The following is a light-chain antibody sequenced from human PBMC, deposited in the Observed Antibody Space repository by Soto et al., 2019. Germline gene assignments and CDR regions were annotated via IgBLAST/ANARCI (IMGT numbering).Light chain of an antibody. CDR1: SSDVGGYNY. Sequence: QSALTQPASVSGSDGQSITISCTGTSSDVGGYNYVSWYQQRPGKAPKLMIFEVSNRPSGVSNRFSGSKSDNTASLTISGLQGDDEADYYCSSYTGNSPFFVFGTGTKLT. V-gene: IGLV2-14*01. CDR2: EVS. CDR3: SSYTGNSPFFV. J-gene: IGLJ1*01.